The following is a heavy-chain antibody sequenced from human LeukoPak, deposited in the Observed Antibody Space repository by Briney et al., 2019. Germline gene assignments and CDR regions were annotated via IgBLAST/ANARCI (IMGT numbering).Heavy chain of an antibody. Sequence: GGSLRLSCAASGFTFSSYDMNWVRQAPGKGLEWVSVITGSGGSTNYADSVKGRFTISRDNSKNTLYLQMNNLRAEDTAIYYCARVGSRYWGQGTLVSVSS. D-gene: IGHD1-26*01. V-gene: IGHV3-23*01. CDR1: GFTFSSYD. CDR3: ARVGSRY. J-gene: IGHJ4*02. CDR2: ITGSGGST.